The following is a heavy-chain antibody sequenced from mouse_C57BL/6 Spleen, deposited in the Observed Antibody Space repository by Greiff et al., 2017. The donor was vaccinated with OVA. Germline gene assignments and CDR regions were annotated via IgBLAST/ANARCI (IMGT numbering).Heavy chain of an antibody. J-gene: IGHJ1*03. Sequence: VQLQQPGAELVKPGASVKLSCKASGYTFTSYWMQWVKQRPGQGLEWIGEIDPSDSYTNYNQKFKGKATLTVDTSSSTAYMQLSSLTSEDSAVYYCARRVRYPWYFDVWGTGTTVTVSS. CDR3: ARRVRYPWYFDV. CDR1: GYTFTSYW. D-gene: IGHD1-1*01. V-gene: IGHV1-50*01. CDR2: IDPSDSYT.